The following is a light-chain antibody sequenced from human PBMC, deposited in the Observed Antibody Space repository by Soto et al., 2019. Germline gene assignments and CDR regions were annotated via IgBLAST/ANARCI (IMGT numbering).Light chain of an antibody. V-gene: IGLV2-14*01. CDR2: EVS. Sequence: ALTQPASVSGSPGQSITISCTGTSSDVGGYNYVSWYQQHPGKAPKLMIYEVSNRPSGVSNRFSGSKSGNTASLTISGLQAEDEADYYCSSYTSSSTLGVFGGGTKLTVL. CDR3: SSYTSSSTLGV. J-gene: IGLJ3*02. CDR1: SSDVGGYNY.